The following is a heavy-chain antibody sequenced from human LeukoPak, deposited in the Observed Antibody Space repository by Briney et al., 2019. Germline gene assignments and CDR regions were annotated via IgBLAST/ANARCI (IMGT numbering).Heavy chain of an antibody. Sequence: GGSLRLSCAASGFTFDDYAMPWVRQAPGKGLEWVSGISWNSGSIGYADSVKGRFTISRDNAKNSLYLQMNSLRAEDTALYYCAKSIAARLRAFDIWGQGTMVTVSS. CDR1: GFTFDDYA. D-gene: IGHD6-6*01. J-gene: IGHJ3*02. CDR2: ISWNSGSI. V-gene: IGHV3-9*01. CDR3: AKSIAARLRAFDI.